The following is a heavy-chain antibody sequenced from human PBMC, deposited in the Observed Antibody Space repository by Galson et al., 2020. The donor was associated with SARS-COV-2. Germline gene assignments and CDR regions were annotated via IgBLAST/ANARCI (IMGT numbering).Heavy chain of an antibody. CDR2: VSYSGDT. J-gene: IGHJ3*02. Sequence: SETLSLTCRVSSGSISRHFWRWVRQSPGTGLAWIGSVSYSGDTKYNPSLKSRVTMSVDTSENRFSLTLSQVTTSDTAVYYCARGGRSLHYYGSGDALNIWGQGTMVTVSS. V-gene: IGHV4-59*11. CDR3: ARGGRSLHYYGSGDALNI. D-gene: IGHD3-10*01. CDR1: SGSISRHF.